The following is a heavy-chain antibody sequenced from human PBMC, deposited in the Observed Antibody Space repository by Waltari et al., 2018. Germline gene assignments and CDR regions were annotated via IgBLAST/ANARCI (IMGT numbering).Heavy chain of an antibody. CDR2: INHSGST. CDR3: ARFGKYCSSTSCYRENWFDP. CDR1: GGSFSAYY. V-gene: IGHV4-34*01. D-gene: IGHD2-2*02. J-gene: IGHJ5*02. Sequence: QVQLQQWGAGLLKPSETLSLTCAVYGGSFSAYYWSWIRTPPGKGLEWIGEINHSGSTNYNPSLKSRVTISVDTSKNQFSLKLSSVTAADTAVYYCARFGKYCSSTSCYRENWFDPWGQGTLVTVSS.